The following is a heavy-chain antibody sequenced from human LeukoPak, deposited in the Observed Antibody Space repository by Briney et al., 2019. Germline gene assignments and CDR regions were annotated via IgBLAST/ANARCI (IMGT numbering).Heavy chain of an antibody. CDR2: ISYDGTNK. Sequence: GRSLRLSCAASGLTLSSCGMHWVRQAPGKGLEWVAFISYDGTNKYYVDSVKGRFTISRDDSKNTPYLQMNSLRVEDTAVYYCVGEGSSDGIYYFYYWGQGTLVTVSS. CDR1: GLTLSSCG. J-gene: IGHJ4*02. CDR3: VGEGSSDGIYYFYY. V-gene: IGHV3-30*03. D-gene: IGHD3-10*01.